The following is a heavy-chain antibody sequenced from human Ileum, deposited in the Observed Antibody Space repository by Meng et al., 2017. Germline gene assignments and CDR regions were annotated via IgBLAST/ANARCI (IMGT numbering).Heavy chain of an antibody. D-gene: IGHD4-17*01. J-gene: IGHJ5*02. Sequence: QVQMRESGPGLVTPSETLSLTCTVSGGAISSYYWSWIRQPAGKGLEWIGRIYTSGSTNYNPSLKSRVTMSVDTSKNQFSLKLSSVTAADTAVYYCARDVVPTVTYYYNWFDPWGQGTLVTVSS. CDR3: ARDVVPTVTYYYNWFDP. CDR2: IYTSGST. CDR1: GGAISSYY. V-gene: IGHV4-4*07.